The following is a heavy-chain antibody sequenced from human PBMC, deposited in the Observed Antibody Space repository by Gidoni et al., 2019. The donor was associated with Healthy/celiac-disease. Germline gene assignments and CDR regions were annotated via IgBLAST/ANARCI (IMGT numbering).Heavy chain of an antibody. CDR1: GFTFSSDA. J-gene: IGHJ4*02. V-gene: IGHV3-23*01. CDR3: AKSQEKQLAYFDY. Sequence: EVQLLESGGGLVQPGGSLRLSCAASGFTFSSDAMSWVRQAPGKGLEWVSAISGSGGSTYYADSVKGRFTISRDNSKNTLYLQMNSLRAEDTAVYYCAKSQEKQLAYFDYWGQGTLVTVSS. CDR2: ISGSGGST. D-gene: IGHD6-6*01.